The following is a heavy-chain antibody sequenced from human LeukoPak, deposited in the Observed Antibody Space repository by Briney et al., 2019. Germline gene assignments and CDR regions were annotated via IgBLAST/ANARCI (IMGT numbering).Heavy chain of an antibody. CDR3: ARGLAVTNYAYYFDY. CDR2: INHSGST. J-gene: IGHJ4*02. D-gene: IGHD4-17*01. Sequence: SETLSLTCAVYGGSLSGYYWSWIRQPPGKGLEWIGEINHSGSTNYNPSLKSRVTISVDTSKNQFSLKLSSVTAADTAVYYCARGLAVTNYAYYFDYWGQGTLVTVSS. CDR1: GGSLSGYY. V-gene: IGHV4-34*01.